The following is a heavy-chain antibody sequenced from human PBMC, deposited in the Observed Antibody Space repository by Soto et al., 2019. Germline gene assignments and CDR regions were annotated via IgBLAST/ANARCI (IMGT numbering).Heavy chain of an antibody. CDR2: INPNSGGT. CDR3: ARGYCTNGVCYYGMDV. V-gene: IGHV1-2*04. J-gene: IGHJ6*02. CDR1: GYTFTGYY. Sequence: AASVKVSCKASGYTFTGYYMHWVRQAPGQGLEWMGWINPNSGGTNYAQKFQGWVTMTRDTSISTAYMELSRLRSDDTAVYYCARGYCTNGVCYYGMDVWGQGTTVTVSS. D-gene: IGHD2-8*01.